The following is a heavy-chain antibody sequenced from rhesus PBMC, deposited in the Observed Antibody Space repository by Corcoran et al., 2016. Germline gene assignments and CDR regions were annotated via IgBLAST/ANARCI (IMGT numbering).Heavy chain of an antibody. CDR3: ARRRIAAATYYFDY. Sequence: QVQLQESGPGVVKPSETLSLTCAVPGYSISSGYDWSWIRQPPGKGLEGIGYIYGSSGSTNYNPSPKNRVPISKDTSKNQFSRKLSSVTAADTAVYYCARRRIAAATYYFDYWGQGVLVTVSS. CDR1: GYSISSGYD. CDR2: IYGSSGST. D-gene: IGHD6-31*01. V-gene: IGHV4-76*01. J-gene: IGHJ4*01.